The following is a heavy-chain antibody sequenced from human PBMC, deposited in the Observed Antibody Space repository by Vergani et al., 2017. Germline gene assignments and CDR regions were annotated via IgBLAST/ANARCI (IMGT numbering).Heavy chain of an antibody. CDR2: INHSGST. V-gene: IGHV4-34*01. Sequence: QVQLQQWGAGLSKPSETLSLTCAVYGGSFSGYYWSWIRQPPGKGLEWIGEINHSGSTNYNPSLKSRVTISVDTSKNQFSLKLSSVTAADTAVYYCARDRLYYDSSGIYYYYGMDVWGQGTTVTVSS. CDR1: GGSFSGYY. D-gene: IGHD3-22*01. CDR3: ARDRLYYDSSGIYYYYGMDV. J-gene: IGHJ6*02.